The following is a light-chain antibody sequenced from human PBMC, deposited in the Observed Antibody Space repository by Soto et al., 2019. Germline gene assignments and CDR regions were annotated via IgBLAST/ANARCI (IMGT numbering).Light chain of an antibody. CDR3: QQRYNWPPIT. CDR2: YAS. V-gene: IGKV3-11*01. CDR1: QSVSNS. J-gene: IGKJ5*01. Sequence: EVVLTQSPATLSLSPGERATLSCWASQSVSNSLDWYQHKPGQAPRLLIYYASNRATGVPARFSGSGSETVFTLTISSLEPEEFAVYYCQQRYNWPPITVGQGTRLEIK.